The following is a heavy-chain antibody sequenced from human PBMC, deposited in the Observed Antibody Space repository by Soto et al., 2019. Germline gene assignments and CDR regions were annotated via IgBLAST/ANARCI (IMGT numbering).Heavy chain of an antibody. D-gene: IGHD2-2*01. Sequence: QVQLVQSGAEVKKPGASVKVSCKASGYTFTSYGISWVRQAPGQGLEWMGWISAYNGNTNYAQKLQGRVTMTTDTSTRTPYMELRSLRSDDTAVYSCARVSSSVPFPAAIAVWRQGTTVTVSS. CDR1: GYTFTSYG. V-gene: IGHV1-18*01. J-gene: IGHJ6*02. CDR3: ARVSSSVPFPAAIAV. CDR2: ISAYNGNT.